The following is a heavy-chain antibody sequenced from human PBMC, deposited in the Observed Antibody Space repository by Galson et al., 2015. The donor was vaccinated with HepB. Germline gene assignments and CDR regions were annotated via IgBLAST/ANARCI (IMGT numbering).Heavy chain of an antibody. Sequence: SVKVSCKASGYTFIDYYIHWVRQAPGQGLEWMGWINPNSGGTNYAQNFQGRVTMTRDTYISTAYMELTWLRSDDTAVYYCARETKKSTGSYYPPHYWGQGTLVTVSS. V-gene: IGHV1-2*02. CDR1: GYTFIDYY. J-gene: IGHJ4*02. CDR2: INPNSGGT. D-gene: IGHD1-26*01. CDR3: ARETKKSTGSYYPPHY.